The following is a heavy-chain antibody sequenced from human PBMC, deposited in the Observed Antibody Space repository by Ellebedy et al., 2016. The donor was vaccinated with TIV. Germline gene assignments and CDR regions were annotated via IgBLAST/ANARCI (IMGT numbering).Heavy chain of an antibody. CDR2: IYPGDSDT. J-gene: IGHJ4*02. CDR3: ATFTTLNAGFDY. CDR1: GYSFSSNW. V-gene: IGHV5-51*01. D-gene: IGHD3-10*02. Sequence: GESLKISXKGSGYSFSSNWIGWVRQMPGKGLEWMGIIYPGDSDTRYSPSFQGQVTISADKSIGTAYLQWSSLKASDTAMYYCATFTTLNAGFDYWGQGTLVTVSS.